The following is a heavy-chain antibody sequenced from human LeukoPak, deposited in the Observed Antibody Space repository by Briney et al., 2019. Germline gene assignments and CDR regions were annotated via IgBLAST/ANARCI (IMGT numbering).Heavy chain of an antibody. CDR2: IIPIFGTA. V-gene: IGHV1-69*05. CDR3: ASSVRPDGSTGY. D-gene: IGHD5/OR15-5a*01. J-gene: IGHJ4*02. Sequence: ASVKVSCKASGGTFSSYAISWVRQAPGQGLEWMGRIIPIFGTANYAQKFQGRVTITTDESTSTAYMELSSLRSEDTAVYYCASSVRPDGSTGYWGQGTLVTVSS. CDR1: GGTFSSYA.